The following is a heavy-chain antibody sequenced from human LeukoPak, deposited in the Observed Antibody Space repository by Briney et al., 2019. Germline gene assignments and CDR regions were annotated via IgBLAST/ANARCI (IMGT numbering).Heavy chain of an antibody. CDR1: GGSFSGYY. CDR2: IDHRGST. V-gene: IGHV4-34*01. Sequence: SETLSLICAVYGGSFSGYYWSWIRQPPGKGLESIGSIDHRGSTKSNPSLKSRVTISLDTSKNQFSLKLSSVTAADTAVYYCARVNSGTVLITDYHYYYMDVWGRGTTVTV. J-gene: IGHJ6*03. CDR3: ARVNSGTVLITDYHYYYMDV. D-gene: IGHD3-22*01.